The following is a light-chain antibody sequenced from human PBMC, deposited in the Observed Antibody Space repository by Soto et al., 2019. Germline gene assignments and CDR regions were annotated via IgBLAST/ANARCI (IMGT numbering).Light chain of an antibody. V-gene: IGKV1-5*01. Sequence: DIQMTQSPSTLSASVGDRVTITCRASQSISSWLAWYQQKPGKAPKLLIYDASSLESGVPSRFSCSGSGTEFTLTISXLQPDDFATYYCQQYNSFWTFGQGTKVDIK. J-gene: IGKJ1*01. CDR3: QQYNSFWT. CDR1: QSISSW. CDR2: DAS.